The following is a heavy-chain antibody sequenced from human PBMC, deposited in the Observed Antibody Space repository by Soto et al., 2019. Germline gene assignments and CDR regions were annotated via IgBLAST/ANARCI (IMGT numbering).Heavy chain of an antibody. J-gene: IGHJ3*02. V-gene: IGHV3-48*02. CDR3: VRDRMWEQWLGPHDAFEI. CDR2: VNAAANDI. Sequence: GFLRLSCAASGFTFSIFSMSWVRQAPGKGLEWISYVNAAANDIYYTDSVRGRFTISRDNAKNSLYLQMNSLRDDDTAVYYCVRDRMWEQWLGPHDAFEIWGQGTMVNVSS. CDR1: GFTFSIFS. D-gene: IGHD6-19*01.